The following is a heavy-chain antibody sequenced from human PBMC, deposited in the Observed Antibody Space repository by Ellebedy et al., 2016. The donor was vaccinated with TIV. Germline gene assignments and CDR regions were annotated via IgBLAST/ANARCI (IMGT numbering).Heavy chain of an antibody. Sequence: SETLSLXXTVSGGSISSYYWSWIRQPPGKGLEWIGYIYYSGSTNYNPSLKSRVTISIDKSKNQFSLNLSSVTAADTAVYYCARGPTTTVITLEAFDIWGQGTMVTVSS. CDR1: GGSISSYY. D-gene: IGHD4-23*01. J-gene: IGHJ3*02. CDR2: IYYSGST. V-gene: IGHV4-59*12. CDR3: ARGPTTTVITLEAFDI.